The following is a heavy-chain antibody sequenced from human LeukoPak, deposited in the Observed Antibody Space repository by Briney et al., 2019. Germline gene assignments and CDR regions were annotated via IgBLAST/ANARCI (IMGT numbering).Heavy chain of an antibody. D-gene: IGHD3-22*01. J-gene: IGHJ4*02. CDR1: GYSFTSYW. CDR2: IYPGDSDT. V-gene: IGHV5-51*01. CDR3: ARGEWYYDSSGYYYGDY. Sequence: GESLKISCKGSGYSFTSYWIGRVRQMPGKGLEWMGIIYPGDSDTRYSPSFQGQVTISADKSISTAYLQWSSLKASDTAMYYCARGEWYYDSSGYYYGDYWGQGTLVTVSS.